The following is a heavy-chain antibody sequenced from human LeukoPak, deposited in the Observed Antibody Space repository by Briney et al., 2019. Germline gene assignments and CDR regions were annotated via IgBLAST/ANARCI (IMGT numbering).Heavy chain of an antibody. J-gene: IGHJ4*02. D-gene: IGHD4-17*01. V-gene: IGHV3-30*04. CDR1: GFTFSSYA. CDR2: ISYGGSNK. Sequence: PGGSLRLSCAASGFTFSSYAMHWVRQAPGKGLEWVAVISYGGSNKYYADSVKGQFTISRDNSKNTLYLQMNSLRAEDTAVYYCARVYGKPEYYFDYWGQGTLVTVSS. CDR3: ARVYGKPEYYFDY.